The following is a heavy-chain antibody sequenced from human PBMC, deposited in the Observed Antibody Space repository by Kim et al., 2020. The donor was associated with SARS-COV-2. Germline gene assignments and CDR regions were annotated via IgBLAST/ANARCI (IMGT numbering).Heavy chain of an antibody. CDR2: INTDTGNP. D-gene: IGHD3-16*02. J-gene: IGHJ4*02. Sequence: ASVKVSCKASGYTFTNNAISWVRQAPGQGLEWMGWINTDTGNPTYAQAFTRRFVFSVYTSVTTAYLQISSLEAEDTALYYCARVIWGTYRYTDYWVQGTL. CDR3: ARVIWGTYRYTDY. CDR1: GYTFTNNA. V-gene: IGHV7-4-1*02.